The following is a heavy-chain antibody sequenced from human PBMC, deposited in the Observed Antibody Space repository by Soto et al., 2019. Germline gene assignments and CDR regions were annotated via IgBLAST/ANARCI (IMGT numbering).Heavy chain of an antibody. J-gene: IGHJ4*02. V-gene: IGHV2-5*02. CDR1: GFSLTTSGVG. CDR3: AHRVLRTVFGLVTRTAIYFGF. Sequence: QITLNESGPTVVRPTEPLTLTCSFSGFSLTTSGVGVGWIRQSPGKAPEWLALIYWDDDKRYSASLKSRLTITKETSKNQVVRTVSDLDPTDTATYYCAHRVLRTVFGLVTRTAIYFGFWGQGTPVAVSS. CDR2: IYWDDDK. D-gene: IGHD3-3*01.